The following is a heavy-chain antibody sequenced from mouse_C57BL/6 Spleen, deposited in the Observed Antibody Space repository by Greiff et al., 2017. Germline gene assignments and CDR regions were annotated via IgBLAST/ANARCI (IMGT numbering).Heavy chain of an antibody. D-gene: IGHD1-1*01. J-gene: IGHJ3*01. V-gene: IGHV1-72*01. CDR1: GYTFTSYW. Sequence: QVQLQQPGAELVKPGASVKLSCKASGYTFTSYWMHWVQQRPGRGLEWIGRIDPSSGGTKYNEKFKSKATLTVDKTSSTAYMQLSSLTSEDSAVYYCARDYYGSSVLAYWGQGTLVTVSA. CDR2: IDPSSGGT. CDR3: ARDYYGSSVLAY.